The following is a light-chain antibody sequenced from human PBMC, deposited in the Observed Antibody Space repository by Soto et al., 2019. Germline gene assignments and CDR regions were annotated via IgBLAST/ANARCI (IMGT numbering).Light chain of an antibody. Sequence: QSALTQPASVSGSPGQSITISCTGTSSDVGSYNLVSWYQQHPGKAPKLMIYEGSKRPSGVSNRFSGSKSGNTASLTISGLQAEDEADYYCCSYAGSFGVVFGGGTKVTVL. CDR1: SSDVGSYNL. CDR3: CSYAGSFGVV. V-gene: IGLV2-23*01. J-gene: IGLJ2*01. CDR2: EGS.